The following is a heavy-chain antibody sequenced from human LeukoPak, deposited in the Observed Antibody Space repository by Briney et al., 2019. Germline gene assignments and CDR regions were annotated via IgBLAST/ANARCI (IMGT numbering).Heavy chain of an antibody. Sequence: SETLSLTCTVSGYSISSGYYWGWIRQPPGKGLEWIGEINHSGSTNYNPSLKSRVTISVDTSKNQFSLKLSSVTAADTAVYCCARAAYCSSTSCYYNWFDPWGQGTLVTVSS. CDR3: ARAAYCSSTSCYYNWFDP. CDR1: GYSISSGYY. D-gene: IGHD2-2*01. CDR2: INHSGST. J-gene: IGHJ5*02. V-gene: IGHV4-38-2*02.